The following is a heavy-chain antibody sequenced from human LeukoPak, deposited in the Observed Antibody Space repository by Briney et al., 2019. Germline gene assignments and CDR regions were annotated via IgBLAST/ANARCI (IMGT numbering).Heavy chain of an antibody. Sequence: PSETLSLTCAVYGGSFSGYYWSWIRQPPGKGLEWIGEINHSGSTNYNPSLKSRVTISVDTSKNQFSLKLSSVTAADTAVYYCARDLWFGESFFGYWGQGTLVTVSS. CDR2: INHSGST. V-gene: IGHV4-34*01. D-gene: IGHD3-10*01. CDR3: ARDLWFGESFFGY. CDR1: GGSFSGYY. J-gene: IGHJ4*02.